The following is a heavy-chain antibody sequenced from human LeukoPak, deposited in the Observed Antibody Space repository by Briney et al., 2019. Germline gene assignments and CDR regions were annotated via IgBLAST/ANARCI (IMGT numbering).Heavy chain of an antibody. Sequence: GGSLRLSCAPSGFTFSIYAMSWVRQAPGEGREWVSAISGSGGSTYYADSVKGRFTISRDNSKNTLYLQMNSLRAEDTAVHYCAKDSSGWYGPYYYGMDVWGKGTTVTVSS. V-gene: IGHV3-23*01. CDR1: GFTFSIYA. J-gene: IGHJ6*04. CDR3: AKDSSGWYGPYYYGMDV. CDR2: ISGSGGST. D-gene: IGHD6-19*01.